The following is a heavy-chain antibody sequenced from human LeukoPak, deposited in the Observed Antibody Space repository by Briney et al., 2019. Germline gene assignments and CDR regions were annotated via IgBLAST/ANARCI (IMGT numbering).Heavy chain of an antibody. CDR2: ISWNSGSI. CDR1: GFTFDDYA. J-gene: IGHJ6*02. D-gene: IGHD4-17*01. CDR3: AKDSDYGDRHYYYGMDV. Sequence: GGSLRLSCAASGFTFDDYAMHWVRQAPGKGLEWVSGISWNSGSIGYADSVKGRFTISRDNAKNSLYLQMNSLRAEDTALYYCAKDSDYGDRHYYYGMDVWGQGTTVTVSS. V-gene: IGHV3-9*01.